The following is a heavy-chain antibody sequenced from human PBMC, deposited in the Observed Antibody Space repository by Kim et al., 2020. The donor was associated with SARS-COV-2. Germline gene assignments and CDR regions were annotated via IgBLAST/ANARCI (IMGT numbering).Heavy chain of an antibody. J-gene: IGHJ4*02. CDR2: INHSGST. V-gene: IGHV4-34*01. D-gene: IGHD6-19*01. CDR1: GGSFSGYY. Sequence: SETLSLTCAVYGGSFSGYYWSWIRQPPGKGLEWIGEINHSGSTNYNPSLKSRVTISVDTSKNQFSLKLSSVTAADTAVYYCARGHSGRYSSGLVDYWGQGTLVTVSS. CDR3: ARGHSGRYSSGLVDY.